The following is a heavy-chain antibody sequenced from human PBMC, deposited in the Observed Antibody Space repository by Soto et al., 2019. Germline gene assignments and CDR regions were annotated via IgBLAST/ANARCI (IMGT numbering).Heavy chain of an antibody. Sequence: SVKVSCKASGGTFSSYAISWVRQAPGQGLEWMGGIIPIFGTANYAQKFQGRVTITADESTSTAYMELSSLRSEDTAVYYCAMISSGYSGSSDDLDYWGQGTLVTVSS. CDR2: IIPIFGTA. D-gene: IGHD1-26*01. CDR3: AMISSGYSGSSDDLDY. V-gene: IGHV1-69*13. CDR1: GGTFSSYA. J-gene: IGHJ4*02.